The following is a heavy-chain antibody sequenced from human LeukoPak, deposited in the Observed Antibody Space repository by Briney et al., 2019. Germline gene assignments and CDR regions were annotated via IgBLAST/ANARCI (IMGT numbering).Heavy chain of an antibody. CDR2: ISYDGSNK. CDR1: GFTFSSYG. D-gene: IGHD5-24*01. J-gene: IGHJ3*02. V-gene: IGHV3-30*18. Sequence: GGSLRLSCAASGFTFSSYGMHWVRQAPGKGLERVAVISYDGSNKYYADSVKGRFTISRDNSKNTLYLQMNSLRAEDTAVYYCAKDARMATDAFDIWGQGTMVTVSS. CDR3: AKDARMATDAFDI.